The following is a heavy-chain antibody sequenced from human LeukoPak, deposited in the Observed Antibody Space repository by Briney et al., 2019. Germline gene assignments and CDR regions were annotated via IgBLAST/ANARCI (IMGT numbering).Heavy chain of an antibody. Sequence: GGSLRLSCAASGFTFSSYSMNWVRQAPGKGLEWVSSISSSSSYIYYADSVKGRFTISRDNAKNSLYLQMNSLRAEDTAVYYCASSYDSRGYYGRGIDYWGQGTLVTVSS. D-gene: IGHD3-22*01. J-gene: IGHJ4*02. CDR2: ISSSSSYI. V-gene: IGHV3-21*01. CDR3: ASSYDSRGYYGRGIDY. CDR1: GFTFSSYS.